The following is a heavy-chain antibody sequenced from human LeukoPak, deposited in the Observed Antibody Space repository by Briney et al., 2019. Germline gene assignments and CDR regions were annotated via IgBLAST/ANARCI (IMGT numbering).Heavy chain of an antibody. CDR2: IYYSGST. Sequence: SETLSLTCTVSGGSISSYYLSWIRQPPGKGLEWIGYIYYSGSTNYNPSLKSRVTISVDTSKNQFSLKLSSVTAADTAVYYCARAPSGWYRTNYFDYWGQGTLVTVSS. CDR1: GGSISSYY. V-gene: IGHV4-59*01. J-gene: IGHJ4*02. CDR3: ARAPSGWYRTNYFDY. D-gene: IGHD6-19*01.